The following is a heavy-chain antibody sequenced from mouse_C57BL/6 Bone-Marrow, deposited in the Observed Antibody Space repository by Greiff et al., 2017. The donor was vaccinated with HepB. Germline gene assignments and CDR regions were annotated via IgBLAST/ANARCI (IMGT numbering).Heavy chain of an antibody. CDR1: GFTFSSYA. CDR2: ISDGGSYT. J-gene: IGHJ4*01. V-gene: IGHV5-4*01. Sequence: EVQGVESGGGLAKPGGSLKLSCAASGFTFSSYAMSWVRQTPEKRLEWVATISDGGSYTYYPDNVKGRFTISRDNAKNNLYLQMSHLKSEDTAMYYCARDPRYGEAMDYWGQGTSVTVSS. CDR3: ARDPRYGEAMDY. D-gene: IGHD1-1*01.